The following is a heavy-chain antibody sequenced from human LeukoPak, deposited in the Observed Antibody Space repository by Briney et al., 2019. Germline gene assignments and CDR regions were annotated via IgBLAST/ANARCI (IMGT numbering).Heavy chain of an antibody. V-gene: IGHV4-4*07. CDR2: IYTSGST. Sequence: PSETLSLTCTVSGGSISSYYWSWIRQPAGKGLEWIGRIYTSGSTNYNPSLKSRVTMSVDTSKNQFSLKLSSVTAADTAVYYCARDGSTYYDFWSGYSKGYYYYYYMDVWGKGTTVTVSS. CDR3: ARDGSTYYDFWSGYSKGYYYYYYMDV. J-gene: IGHJ6*03. D-gene: IGHD3-3*01. CDR1: GGSISSYY.